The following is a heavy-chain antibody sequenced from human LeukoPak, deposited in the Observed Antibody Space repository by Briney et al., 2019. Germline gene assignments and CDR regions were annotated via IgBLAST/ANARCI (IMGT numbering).Heavy chain of an antibody. J-gene: IGHJ4*02. CDR1: GFTVNSNY. Sequence: GGSLRLSCAASGFTVNSNYMSWVRQAPGKGLEWVSVIYSGGSTYYADSVKGRFTISRDNSKNTLYLQMNSLRAEDTAVYYCARGHWFAHLDYWGQGTLVTVSS. D-gene: IGHD3-9*01. CDR2: IYSGGST. V-gene: IGHV3-53*01. CDR3: ARGHWFAHLDY.